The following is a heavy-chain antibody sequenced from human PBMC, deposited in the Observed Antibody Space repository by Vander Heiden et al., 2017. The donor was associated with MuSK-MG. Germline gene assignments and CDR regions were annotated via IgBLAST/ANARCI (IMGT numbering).Heavy chain of an antibody. D-gene: IGHD2-15*01. J-gene: IGHJ2*01. CDR1: GGSISSSNW. Sequence: QVQLQESGPGLVKPSGTLSLTCAVSGGSISSSNWWSWVRQPPGKGLEWIGEIYHSGSTNYNPSLKRRVTISVDKSKNQFSLKLRSVTAAETAVYYCARQYFIVVSCYSRYWYFDLWGRGTLVTVYS. CDR3: ARQYFIVVSCYSRYWYFDL. CDR2: IYHSGST. V-gene: IGHV4-4*02.